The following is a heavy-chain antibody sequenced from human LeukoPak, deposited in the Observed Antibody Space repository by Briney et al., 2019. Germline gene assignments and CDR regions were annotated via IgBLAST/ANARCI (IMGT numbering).Heavy chain of an antibody. D-gene: IGHD5-24*01. Sequence: WASVKVSCKASGGTFSSYAISWVRQAPGQGFEWMGGIIPIFGTANYAQKFQGRVTITTDESTSTAYMELSSLRSEDTAVYYCARSGSGDGYNYGSGHYYYMDVWGKGTTVTVSS. J-gene: IGHJ6*03. CDR3: ARSGSGDGYNYGSGHYYYMDV. CDR1: GGTFSSYA. V-gene: IGHV1-69*05. CDR2: IIPIFGTA.